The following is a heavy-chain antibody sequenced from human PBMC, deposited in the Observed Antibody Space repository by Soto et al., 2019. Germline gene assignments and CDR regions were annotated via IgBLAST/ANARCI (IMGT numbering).Heavy chain of an antibody. Sequence: QVQLQESGPGLVKPSQTLSLTCTVSGGSISSGGYYWSWIRQHPGKGLEWIGYIYYSGSTYYNPSLKSRVTISVDTSKNLFSLKLSSVTAADTDVYYCARAPYSGSYYPNYWGQGTLVTVSS. CDR1: GGSISSGGYY. CDR3: ARAPYSGSYYPNY. CDR2: IYYSGST. V-gene: IGHV4-31*03. D-gene: IGHD1-26*01. J-gene: IGHJ4*02.